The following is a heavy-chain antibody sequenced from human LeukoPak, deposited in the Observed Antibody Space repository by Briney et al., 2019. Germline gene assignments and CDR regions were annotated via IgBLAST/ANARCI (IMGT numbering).Heavy chain of an antibody. CDR2: IYYSGST. D-gene: IGHD3-22*01. CDR3: AKSYYDSAIDDAFDI. Sequence: SETLSLTCTVSGGSITSNSYYWGWIRQPPGNGLEWIGSIYYSGSTYYNPSLKSRVTISVDTSKNQVSLKLSSVTAADTAVYYCAKSYYDSAIDDAFDIWGQGTMVTVSS. CDR1: GGSITSNSYY. V-gene: IGHV4-39*07. J-gene: IGHJ3*02.